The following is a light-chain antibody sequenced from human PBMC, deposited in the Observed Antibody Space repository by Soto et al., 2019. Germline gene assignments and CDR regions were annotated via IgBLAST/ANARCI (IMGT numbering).Light chain of an antibody. J-gene: IGKJ5*01. CDR1: QSVSSY. Sequence: TSAPSTLSFSAGESPTLSCRASQSVSSYLAWYQQKPGQAPRLLIYDTSNRATGVQARFSGSGSGTDFTLTISSLEPEDCALYYFQQRQYGTPLKFGQGARLEVK. CDR2: DTS. CDR3: QQRQYGTPLK. V-gene: IGKV3-11*01.